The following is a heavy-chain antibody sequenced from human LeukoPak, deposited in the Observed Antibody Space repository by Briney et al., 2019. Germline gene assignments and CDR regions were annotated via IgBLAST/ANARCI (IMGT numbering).Heavy chain of an antibody. V-gene: IGHV4-59*08. D-gene: IGHD6-19*01. CDR3: ARSTPTYSSGWYSGYFDY. CDR1: GGSISGYY. Sequence: KPSDTLSLTCTVSGGSISGYYWSWIRQPPGKGLEWIGYVYYSGTTNYNPSLKSRVTISLDTSKNQFSLRLSSVTAADTALYYCARSTPTYSSGWYSGYFDYWGQGTLVTVSS. J-gene: IGHJ4*02. CDR2: VYYSGTT.